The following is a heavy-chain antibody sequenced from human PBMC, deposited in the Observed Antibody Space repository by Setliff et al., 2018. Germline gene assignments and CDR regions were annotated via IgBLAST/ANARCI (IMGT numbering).Heavy chain of an antibody. J-gene: IGHJ5*02. V-gene: IGHV1-69*10. CDR2: SIPINDLA. Sequence: AASVKVSCKASGDIFGSNGITWVRQAPGQGLEWVGGSIPINDLATYAQKFQGRVTITADKSTSTVYMELISLRSEDTAVYYCARDPFAVRAATNWYDHWGQGTLVTVSS. CDR1: GDIFGSNG. CDR3: ARDPFAVRAATNWYDH. D-gene: IGHD6-13*01.